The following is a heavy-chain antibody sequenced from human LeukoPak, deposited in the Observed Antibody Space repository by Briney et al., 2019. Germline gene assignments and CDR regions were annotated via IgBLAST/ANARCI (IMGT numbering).Heavy chain of an antibody. CDR1: GFTFSTYA. Sequence: PGGSLRLSCVASGFTFSTYAMNWVRQAPGKGLEWVAAISGSSTGTYYADSVKGRFTISRDNSKNALYLQLNNLRAEDTAIYYCVKEGFYYLDVWGKGTTVTVSS. J-gene: IGHJ6*03. V-gene: IGHV3-23*01. CDR2: ISGSSTGT. CDR3: VKEGFYYLDV.